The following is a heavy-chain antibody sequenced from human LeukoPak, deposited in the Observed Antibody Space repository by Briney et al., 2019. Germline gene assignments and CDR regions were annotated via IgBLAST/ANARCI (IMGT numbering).Heavy chain of an antibody. CDR3: ARDRGGTVMVYTRGKDYYYMDV. J-gene: IGHJ6*03. CDR2: INHSGST. V-gene: IGHV4-34*01. Sequence: SETLSLTCAVYGGSFSGYYWSWIRQPPGKGLEWIGEINHSGSTNYNPSLKSRVTISVDTSKNQFSLKLSSVTAADTAVYYCARDRGGTVMVYTRGKDYYYMDVWGKGTTVTVSS. CDR1: GGSFSGYY. D-gene: IGHD2-8*01.